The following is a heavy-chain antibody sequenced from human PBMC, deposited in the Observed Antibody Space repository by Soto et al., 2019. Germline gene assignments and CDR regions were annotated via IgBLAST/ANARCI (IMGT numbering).Heavy chain of an antibody. D-gene: IGHD1-26*01. CDR1: GFTFSSHC. CDR3: ARLVGATGSYYYYVMDV. J-gene: IGHJ6*02. Sequence: GSLRLPCAASGFTFSSHCMSWVRQAPGKGLEWVANIKQDGSEKYYVDSVKGRFTISRDNAKNSLYLQMNSLRAEDTAVYYCARLVGATGSYYYYVMDVWVQGNTVTVT. CDR2: IKQDGSEK. V-gene: IGHV3-7*01.